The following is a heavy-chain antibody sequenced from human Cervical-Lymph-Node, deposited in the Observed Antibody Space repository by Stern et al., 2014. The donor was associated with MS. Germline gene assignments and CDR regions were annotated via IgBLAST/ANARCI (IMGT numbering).Heavy chain of an antibody. V-gene: IGHV3-11*01. CDR1: GFNFSDYY. D-gene: IGHD1-1*01. CDR2: ISKTGKTI. CDR3: AREELIREYFDY. Sequence: VQLVESGGGLVKPGGSLRLSCATSGFNFSDYYMSWIRQAPGKGLEWLSYISKTGKTIYYADSVKGRFTISRDNAKSSLFLEMSSLSADDTAIYYCAREELIREYFDYWGQGALVTVSS. J-gene: IGHJ4*02.